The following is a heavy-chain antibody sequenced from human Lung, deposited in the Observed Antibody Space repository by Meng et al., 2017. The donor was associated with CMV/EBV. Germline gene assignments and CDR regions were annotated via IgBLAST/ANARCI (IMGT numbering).Heavy chain of an antibody. CDR1: GFTXSSYS. V-gene: IGHV3-21*01. Sequence: SXAASGFTXSSYSMNWVRQAPGKGLEWVSSISSSSSYIYYADSVKGRFTISRDNAKNSLYLQMNSLRAEDTAVYYCARDSSSSYYYYYYYYGMDVWXQETTVTVSS. CDR2: ISSSSSYI. J-gene: IGHJ6*02. D-gene: IGHD6-6*01. CDR3: ARDSSSSYYYYYYYYGMDV.